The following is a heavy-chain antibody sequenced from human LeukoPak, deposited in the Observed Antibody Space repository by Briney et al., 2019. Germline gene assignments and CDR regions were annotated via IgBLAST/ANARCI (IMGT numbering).Heavy chain of an antibody. D-gene: IGHD6-13*01. CDR1: GGSISSYY. V-gene: IGHV4-59*01. CDR3: ARALAAAGPRHFDN. CDR2: IYYSGST. J-gene: IGHJ4*02. Sequence: PSETLSLTCTVSGGSISSYYWSWIRQPPGKGLEWIGYIYYSGSTNYNPSLKSRVTISVDTSKNQFSLKLSSVTAADTAVYFCARALAAAGPRHFDNWGQGTLVTVSS.